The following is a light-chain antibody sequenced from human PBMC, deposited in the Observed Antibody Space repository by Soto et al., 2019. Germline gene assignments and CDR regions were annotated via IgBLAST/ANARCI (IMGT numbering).Light chain of an antibody. CDR1: SSNIGAGYD. Sequence: QSVLTQPPSVSGAPGQRVTISCTGSSSNIGAGYDVNWYQQLPGTAPKRVIYGNSNGPSGVPDRFSGSKSGTSASLAITGLQAEDEADYYCQSYDSSLSGYVVFGGGTKLTVL. CDR3: QSYDSSLSGYVV. J-gene: IGLJ2*01. V-gene: IGLV1-40*01. CDR2: GNS.